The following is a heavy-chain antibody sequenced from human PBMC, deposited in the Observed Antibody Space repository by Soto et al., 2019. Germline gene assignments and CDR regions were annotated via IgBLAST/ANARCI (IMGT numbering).Heavy chain of an antibody. Sequence: QVHLQESGPGLVRTSEALSLTCTVSGDSINNYYWSWMRLPAGKGLEWIGRIYSNGNTYYNPSLKSRVSMSVYTSKNQFSLILKSVTAADTAVYYCARGGAVATTAHFDHWGQGTLVTVSS. J-gene: IGHJ4*02. CDR3: ARGGAVATTAHFDH. CDR2: IYSNGNT. CDR1: GDSINNYY. V-gene: IGHV4-4*07. D-gene: IGHD5-12*01.